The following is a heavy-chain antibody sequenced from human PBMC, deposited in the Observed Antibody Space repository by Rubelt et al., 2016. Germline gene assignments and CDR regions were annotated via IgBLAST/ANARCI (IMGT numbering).Heavy chain of an antibody. J-gene: IGHJ4*02. CDR3: ATIYSSGWYGGGY. Sequence: LQLQESGPGLVKPSETLSLTCTVSGCSISSSSYYWGWIRQPPGKGLEWVSAISGSGGSTYYADSVEGRFTISRENAKNTLYLQMNGLRAEDTAVYYCATIYSSGWYGGGYWGQGTLVTVSS. V-gene: IGHV3-23*01. CDR2: ISGSGGST. CDR1: GCSISSSSYY. D-gene: IGHD6-19*01.